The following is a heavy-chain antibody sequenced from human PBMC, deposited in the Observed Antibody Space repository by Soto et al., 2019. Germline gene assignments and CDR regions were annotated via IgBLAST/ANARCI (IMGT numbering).Heavy chain of an antibody. CDR2: IYYSGST. CDR3: ARHRYSYGVYYFDY. J-gene: IGHJ4*02. Sequence: PSETLSLTCTVSGGSITSSSYYWGWIRQPTGKGLEWIGNIYYSGSTNYNPSLTSRVTISVDTSKNQFSLKLSSVTAADTAVYYCARHRYSYGVYYFDYWGQGTLVTVSS. V-gene: IGHV4-39*01. CDR1: GGSITSSSYY. D-gene: IGHD5-18*01.